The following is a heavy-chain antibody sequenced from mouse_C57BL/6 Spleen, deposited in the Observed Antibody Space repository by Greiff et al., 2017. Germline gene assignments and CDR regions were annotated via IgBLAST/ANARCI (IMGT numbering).Heavy chain of an antibody. D-gene: IGHD1-1*01. CDR3: ARSGDYYGSSVYYAMDY. CDR1: GYTFTSYG. J-gene: IGHJ4*01. Sequence: QVQLQQSGAELARPGASVKLSCKASGYTFTSYGISWVKQRTGQGLEWIGEIYPRSGNTYYNEKFKGKATLTADKSSSTAYMELRSLTSEDTAVYFWARSGDYYGSSVYYAMDYWGQGTSVTVSS. V-gene: IGHV1-81*01. CDR2: IYPRSGNT.